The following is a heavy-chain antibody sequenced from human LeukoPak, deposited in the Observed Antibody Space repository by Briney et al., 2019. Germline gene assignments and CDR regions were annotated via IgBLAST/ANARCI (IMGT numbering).Heavy chain of an antibody. V-gene: IGHV3-48*01. CDR1: GFTFSSYS. Sequence: GGSLSLSCAVSGFTFSSYSKNWVRLAPGKGLGWDSFISISNSTITYADSVKGRVTISRDKAQSTLCLQMCSLRAEETAVYYCARGYSGSDDYWGEG. J-gene: IGHJ4*02. CDR3: ARGYSGSDDY. CDR2: ISISNSTI. D-gene: IGHD1-26*01.